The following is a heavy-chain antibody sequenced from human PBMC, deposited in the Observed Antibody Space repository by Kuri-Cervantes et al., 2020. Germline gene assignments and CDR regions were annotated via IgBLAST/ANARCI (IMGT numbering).Heavy chain of an antibody. Sequence: GGSLRLSCAASGFTFSSCWMSWVRQAPGRGLEWVANIKQDGSEKYYLDSVKGRFTISRDNSKNSLYLQMNSLRAEDTAVYYCAKDRRSGYYLVGAPQYYFDYWGQGTLVTVSS. V-gene: IGHV3-7*01. CDR2: IKQDGSEK. CDR3: AKDRRSGYYLVGAPQYYFDY. CDR1: GFTFSSCW. J-gene: IGHJ4*02. D-gene: IGHD3-3*01.